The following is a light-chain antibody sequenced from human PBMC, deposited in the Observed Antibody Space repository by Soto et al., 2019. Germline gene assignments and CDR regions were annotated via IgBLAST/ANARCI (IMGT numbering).Light chain of an antibody. J-gene: IGKJ2*01. CDR3: QQYNNWPHT. Sequence: ELVMTQSPATLSVSPGERATLSCRASQSVSSNLAWYPQKPGQAPRLLIYGASTRATGIPARFSGSGSGTEFTLTISSLQSEDFAVYYGQQYNNWPHTFGQGTKLEIK. V-gene: IGKV3-15*01. CDR1: QSVSSN. CDR2: GAS.